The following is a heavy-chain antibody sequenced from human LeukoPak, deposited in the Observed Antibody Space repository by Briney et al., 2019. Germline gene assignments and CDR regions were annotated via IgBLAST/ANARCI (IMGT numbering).Heavy chain of an antibody. CDR3: AKRTAGNSAALYFDS. D-gene: IGHD5-12*01. J-gene: IGHJ4*02. CDR1: GFTFDNCA. CDR2: SGRTGAT. Sequence: GGSLRLSCAASGFTFDNCAMSWVRQAPGRGLEWVSTSGRTGATYYADSVKGRFTISRDNSRNTLYLQMNSLRAEDTAVYYCAKRTAGNSAALYFDSWGQGTLVTVSS. V-gene: IGHV3-23*01.